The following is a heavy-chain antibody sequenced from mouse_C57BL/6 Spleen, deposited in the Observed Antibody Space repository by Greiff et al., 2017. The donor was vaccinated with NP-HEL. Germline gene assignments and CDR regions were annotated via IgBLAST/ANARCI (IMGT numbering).Heavy chain of an antibody. D-gene: IGHD2-4*01. J-gene: IGHJ2*01. CDR1: GYAFSSSW. CDR2: IYPGDGDT. V-gene: IGHV1-82*01. Sequence: VMLVESGPELVKPGASVKISCKASGYAFSSSWMNWVKQRPGKGLEWIGRIYPGDGDTNYNGKFKGKATLTADKSSSTAYMQLSSLTSEDSAVYFCARLYDYEYYFDYWGQGTTLTVSS. CDR3: ARLYDYEYYFDY.